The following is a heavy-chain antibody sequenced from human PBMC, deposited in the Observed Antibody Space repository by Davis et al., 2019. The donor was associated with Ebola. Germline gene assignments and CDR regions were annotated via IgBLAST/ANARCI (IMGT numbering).Heavy chain of an antibody. J-gene: IGHJ4*02. CDR2: TIHRGRT. D-gene: IGHD5-12*01. V-gene: IGHV4-34*12. Sequence: PSETLSLTCDIYGGSLSAYYWTWIRQSPGKGLEWIGETIHRGRTNYKSSLQSRVTISADTSNNRVSLRLTSVTAADTAVYFCASFGYTSSATELWGQGTLVSVSS. CDR1: GGSLSAYY. CDR3: ASFGYTSSATEL.